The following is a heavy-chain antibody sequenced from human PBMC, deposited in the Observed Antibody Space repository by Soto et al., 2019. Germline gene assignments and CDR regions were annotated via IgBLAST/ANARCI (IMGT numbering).Heavy chain of an antibody. D-gene: IGHD3-9*01. Sequence: QVQLVQPGAEVQKPGASVKVSCKASGYTFTTYGITWVRQAPGQGLECMGWISAHNGNTKLAQKLQDRITLTTDTSTITAYMELRTLTSCDTAGYYCARLQQLIFRDVWGQGTTVTVSS. J-gene: IGHJ6*02. CDR1: GYTFTTYG. CDR2: ISAHNGNT. V-gene: IGHV1-18*01. CDR3: ARLQQLIFRDV.